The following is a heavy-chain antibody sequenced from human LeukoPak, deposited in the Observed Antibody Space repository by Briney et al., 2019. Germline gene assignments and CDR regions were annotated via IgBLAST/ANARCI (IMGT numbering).Heavy chain of an antibody. V-gene: IGHV3-23*01. J-gene: IGHJ5*02. Sequence: PGGSLRLSCVASGFTFSSYAMSWVRQAPGKGLEWVSVTSGSGGVIYYVDSVKGRFTISRDNSKNTLYLQMNSLRVEDTAVYYCARDFSESYMVRRVITYNWFDPWGQGTLVTVSS. CDR2: TSGSGGVI. CDR3: ARDFSESYMVRRVITYNWFDP. D-gene: IGHD3-10*01. CDR1: GFTFSSYA.